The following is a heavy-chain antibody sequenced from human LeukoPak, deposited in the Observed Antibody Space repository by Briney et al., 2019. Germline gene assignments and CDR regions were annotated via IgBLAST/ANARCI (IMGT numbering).Heavy chain of an antibody. J-gene: IGHJ4*02. CDR3: ARSERGYGLDY. D-gene: IGHD4-17*01. Sequence: SETLSLTCTVSGGSISSYYWSWIRQPPGKGLEWIGYIYYSGSTNYNPSLKSRVTISVDTSKNQFSLKLSSVTAADTAVYYCARSERGYGLDYWGQGTLVTVSS. CDR1: GGSISSYY. CDR2: IYYSGST. V-gene: IGHV4-59*12.